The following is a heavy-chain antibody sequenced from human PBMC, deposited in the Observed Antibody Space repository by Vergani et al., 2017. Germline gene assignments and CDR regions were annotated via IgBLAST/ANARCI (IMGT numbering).Heavy chain of an antibody. J-gene: IGHJ4*02. CDR2: INHSGST. CDR1: GGSFSGYY. V-gene: IGHV4-34*01. CDR3: ARDRYYDSSGYET. Sequence: QVQLQQWGAGLLKPSETLSLTCAVYGGSFSGYYWSWIRQPPGKGLEWIGEINHSGSTNYNPSLKGLVTISVDTSKNQFSLKLSSVTAADTAVYYCARDRYYDSSGYETWGQGTLVTVSS. D-gene: IGHD3-22*01.